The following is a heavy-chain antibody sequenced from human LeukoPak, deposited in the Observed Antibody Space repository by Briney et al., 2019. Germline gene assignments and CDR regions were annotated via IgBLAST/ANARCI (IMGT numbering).Heavy chain of an antibody. J-gene: IGHJ6*02. V-gene: IGHV1-2*02. CDR2: INPNSGGT. CDR3: ARGGALLLWFGELLQPNYYYYGMDV. Sequence: ASVKVSCKASGYTFTGYYMHWVRQAPGQGLEWMGWINPNSGGTNYAQKFQGRVTMTRNTSISTAYMELSSLRSEDTAVYYCARGGALLLWFGELLQPNYYYYGMDVWGQGTTVTVSS. CDR1: GYTFTGYY. D-gene: IGHD3-10*01.